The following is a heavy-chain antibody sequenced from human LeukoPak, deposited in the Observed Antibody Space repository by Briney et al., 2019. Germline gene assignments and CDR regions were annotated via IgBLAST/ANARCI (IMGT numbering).Heavy chain of an antibody. CDR3: AKGDYYGSGSYSVLSSFDS. J-gene: IGHJ4*02. V-gene: IGHV3-23*01. D-gene: IGHD3-10*01. Sequence: GGSLRLSCPASGFTFTFYAMRWLRQAPGKGLAWVSAISGNGATTYYADAVKGRFTISRDNSKNTLYLQMNSLRADDTAVYYCAKGDYYGSGSYSVLSSFDSWGQGSLVTVSS. CDR1: GFTFTFYA. CDR2: ISGNGATT.